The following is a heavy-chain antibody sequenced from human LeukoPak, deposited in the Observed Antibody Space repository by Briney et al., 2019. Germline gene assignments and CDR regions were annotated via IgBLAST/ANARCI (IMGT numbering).Heavy chain of an antibody. CDR1: GFTFSSYW. Sequence: GGSLRLSCAASGFTFSSYWMSWVRQAPGKGLEWVANIRQDGSEKYYVDSVKGRFTISRDNAKNSLYLQMNSLRAEDTAVYYCARDTVGATFPGAFDIWGQGTMVTVSS. CDR3: ARDTVGATFPGAFDI. D-gene: IGHD1-26*01. V-gene: IGHV3-7*03. J-gene: IGHJ3*02. CDR2: IRQDGSEK.